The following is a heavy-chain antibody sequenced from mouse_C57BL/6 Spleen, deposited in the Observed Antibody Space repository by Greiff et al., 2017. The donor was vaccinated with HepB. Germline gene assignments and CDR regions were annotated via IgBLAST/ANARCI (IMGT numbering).Heavy chain of an antibody. J-gene: IGHJ3*01. CDR1: GYTFTDYN. CDR2: INPNNGGT. CDR3: AREDYDGAWFAY. D-gene: IGHD2-4*01. V-gene: IGHV1-18*01. Sequence: EVKLMESGPELVKPGASVKIPCKASGYTFTDYNMDWVKQSHGKSLEWIGDINPNNGGTIYNQKFKGKATLTVDKSSSTAYMELRSLTSEDTAVYYCAREDYDGAWFAYWGQGTLVTVSA.